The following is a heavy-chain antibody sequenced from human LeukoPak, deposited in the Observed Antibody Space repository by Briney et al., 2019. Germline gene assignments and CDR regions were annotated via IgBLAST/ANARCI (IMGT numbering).Heavy chain of an antibody. Sequence: SGTLSLTCAVSGDSMSGTNWWSWVRQAPGKGLEWIGEIYHDGSTNYNPSLKSRVSMSVDKSRNQFSLKVTSVTAADTAVYYCARKEAAAAYEYFQYWGQGTLVAVSS. D-gene: IGHD6-25*01. J-gene: IGHJ1*01. CDR3: ARKEAAAAYEYFQY. CDR1: GDSMSGTNW. V-gene: IGHV4-4*02. CDR2: IYHDGST.